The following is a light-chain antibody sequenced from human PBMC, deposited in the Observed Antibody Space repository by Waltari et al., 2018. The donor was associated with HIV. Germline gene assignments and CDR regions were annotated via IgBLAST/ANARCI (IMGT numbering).Light chain of an antibody. Sequence: QSALTQPASVSGSPGQSITISCTGTSSDVGNYNLVSWYQHHPGKVPKLMIYEVNKRPSGVSNRFSGSKSGNTASLTISGLQAEDEADYYCCSYAGSSTWVFGGGTKLTVL. V-gene: IGLV2-23*02. J-gene: IGLJ3*02. CDR1: SSDVGNYNL. CDR3: CSYAGSSTWV. CDR2: EVN.